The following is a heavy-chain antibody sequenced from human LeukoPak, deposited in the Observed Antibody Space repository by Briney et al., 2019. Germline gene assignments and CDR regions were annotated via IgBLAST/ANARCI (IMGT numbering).Heavy chain of an antibody. CDR2: IGGSGGST. CDR3: AKDVDSSSWDYYGMDV. D-gene: IGHD6-13*01. Sequence: GGSLRLSCAASGFTFSSYAMTWVRQAPGKGLEWVSAIGGSGGSTYYADPVKGRFTISRDNSKNTLYLQMNSLRAEDTAVYYCAKDVDSSSWDYYGMDVWGKGTTVTVSS. J-gene: IGHJ6*04. V-gene: IGHV3-23*01. CDR1: GFTFSSYA.